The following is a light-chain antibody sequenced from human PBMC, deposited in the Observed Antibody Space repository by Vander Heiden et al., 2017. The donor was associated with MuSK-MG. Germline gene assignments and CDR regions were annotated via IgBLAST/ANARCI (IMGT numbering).Light chain of an antibody. J-gene: IGKJ2*01. CDR3: QQYGSSPPMYT. V-gene: IGKV3-20*01. CDR2: GAS. Sequence: EIVLTQSPGTMSLSPGERATISCRASQSVSSSYLAWYQQKPGQAPRLLIYGASSRATGIPDRFSGSGSGTDFTLTISRLEPEDVAVYYCQQYGSSPPMYTFGQGTKLEIK. CDR1: QSVSSSY.